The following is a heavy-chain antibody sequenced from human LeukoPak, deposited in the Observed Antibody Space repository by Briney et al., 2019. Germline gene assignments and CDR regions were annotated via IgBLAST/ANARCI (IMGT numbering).Heavy chain of an antibody. CDR1: GGSISTYY. V-gene: IGHV4-59*01. J-gene: IGHJ4*02. D-gene: IGHD4-11*01. CDR3: SRDYSSYLLDY. CDR2: IYYSGTT. Sequence: SETLSLTCIVSGGSISTYYLTWIRQSPGKALEWIGYIYYSGTTNYNPSLESRVTLSVDTSKNEFSLKLNSVTAADPALYYCSRDYSSYLLDYWGPGTLVTVSS.